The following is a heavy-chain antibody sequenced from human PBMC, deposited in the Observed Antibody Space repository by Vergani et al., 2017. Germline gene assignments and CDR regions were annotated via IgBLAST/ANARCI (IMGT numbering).Heavy chain of an antibody. CDR2: MYHSGRT. Sequence: QLQLQESGSGLVKPSQTLSLTCAVSGGSISSGTYSWSWIRQPPGKGLEWIGYMYHSGRTYYNPSLKSRVTISVDTSKNQFSLKLSSVTAADTAVYYCARGYYDFWSGYYRGDYYYYMDVWGKGTTVTVSS. V-gene: IGHV4-30-2*01. D-gene: IGHD3-3*01. CDR1: GGSISSGTYS. J-gene: IGHJ6*03. CDR3: ARGYYDFWSGYYRGDYYYYMDV.